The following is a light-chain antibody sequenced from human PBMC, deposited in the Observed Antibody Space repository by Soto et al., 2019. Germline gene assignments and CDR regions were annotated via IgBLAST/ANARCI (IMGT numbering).Light chain of an antibody. Sequence: EIVLTQSPSTLSLYPRERPPLSRRASQSVSSYLAWYQQKPRQAPRLLIYDASSSATVIPGRFSGSGSGTDFTLTISSLEPEDFAVYCCQQRSNWITFGQGTRREI. CDR2: DAS. CDR1: QSVSSY. CDR3: QQRSNWIT. V-gene: IGKV3-11*01. J-gene: IGKJ5*01.